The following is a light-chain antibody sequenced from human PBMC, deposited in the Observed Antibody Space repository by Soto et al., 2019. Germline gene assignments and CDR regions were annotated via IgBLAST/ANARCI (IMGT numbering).Light chain of an antibody. CDR1: QNINNW. CDR2: DAS. Sequence: TQMTQSPSTLSASVGDRVTLTCRASQNINNWLAWYQQKLGKAPKVLIYDASSLESGVPSRFSGSGSGTEFTLTISSLQPDDFATYYCQQYDGNFGPGTKVDIK. CDR3: QQYDGN. V-gene: IGKV1-5*01. J-gene: IGKJ3*01.